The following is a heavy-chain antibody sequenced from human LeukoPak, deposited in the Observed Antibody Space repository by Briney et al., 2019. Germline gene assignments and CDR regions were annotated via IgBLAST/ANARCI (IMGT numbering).Heavy chain of an antibody. CDR3: AKICGSRQYAHFDY. D-gene: IGHD2-15*01. CDR1: GFTFSSYA. Sequence: GGSLRLSCAASGFTFSSYAMSWVRQAPGKGLEWVSAISGSGGSTYYADSVKGRFTISRDSSKNTLYLQMNSLRAEDTAVYYCAKICGSRQYAHFDYWGQGTLVTVSS. V-gene: IGHV3-23*01. CDR2: ISGSGGST. J-gene: IGHJ4*02.